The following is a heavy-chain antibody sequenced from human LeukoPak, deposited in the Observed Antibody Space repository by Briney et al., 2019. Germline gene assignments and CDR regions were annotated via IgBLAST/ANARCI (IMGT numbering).Heavy chain of an antibody. J-gene: IGHJ4*02. CDR2: ISYSGST. D-gene: IGHD6-6*01. CDR1: GGSISSYY. Sequence: PSETLSLTCTVSGGSISSYYWSWIRQPPGKGLEWIACISYSGSTTYNPSLKSRVTISLDTSKNQFSLKLSSVTAADTAVYYCARGGIAARLAYWGQGTLVTVSS. CDR3: ARGGIAARLAY. V-gene: IGHV4-59*12.